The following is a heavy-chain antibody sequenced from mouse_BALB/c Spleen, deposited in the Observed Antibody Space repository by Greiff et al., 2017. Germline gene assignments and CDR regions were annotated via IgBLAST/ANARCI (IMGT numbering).Heavy chain of an antibody. D-gene: IGHD2-1*01. CDR2: ISYSGST. J-gene: IGHJ4*01. Sequence: EVKVVESGPSLVKPSQTLSLTCSVTGDSITSGYWNWIRKFPGNKLEYMGYISYSGSTYYNPSLKSRISITRDTSKNQYYLQLNSVTTEDTATYYCAGGVTRYYAMDYWGQGTSVTVSS. CDR3: AGGVTRYYAMDY. CDR1: GDSITSGY. V-gene: IGHV3-8*02.